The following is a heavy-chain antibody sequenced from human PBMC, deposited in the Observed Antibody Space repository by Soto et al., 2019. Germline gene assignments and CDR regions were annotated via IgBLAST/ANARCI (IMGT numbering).Heavy chain of an antibody. V-gene: IGHV4-39*01. CDR1: GGSISSSNYY. Sequence: PSETLSLSCTVSGGSISSSNYYWGWIRQPPGKGLEWSGSVYYSGTTYYDPSLKSRVTISVDTSKNQFSLKLSSVTAADTAVYFCARLGIAVAGSRYFDYRGQGILVT. J-gene: IGHJ4*02. CDR2: VYYSGTT. D-gene: IGHD6-19*01. CDR3: ARLGIAVAGSRYFDY.